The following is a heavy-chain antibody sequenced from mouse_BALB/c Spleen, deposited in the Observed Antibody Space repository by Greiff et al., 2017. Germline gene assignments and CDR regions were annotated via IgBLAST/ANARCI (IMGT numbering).Heavy chain of an antibody. Sequence: QVQLQQSGAELVRPGVSVKISCKGSGYTFTDYAMHWVKQSHAKSLEWIGVISTCYGDASYNQKFKGKATMTVDKSYNTDYMELARLTSEDSAIYYCSKGDYGNFLDYWGQGTTLTVSS. CDR2: ISTCYGDA. CDR3: SKGDYGNFLDY. CDR1: GYTFTDYA. V-gene: IGHV1S137*01. J-gene: IGHJ2*01. D-gene: IGHD2-1*01.